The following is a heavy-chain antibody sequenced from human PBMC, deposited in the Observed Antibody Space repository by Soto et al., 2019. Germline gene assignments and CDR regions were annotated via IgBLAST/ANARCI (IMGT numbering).Heavy chain of an antibody. CDR2: ISYDGSNK. V-gene: IGHV3-30-3*01. D-gene: IGHD6-6*01. Sequence: PGGSLRLSCAASGFTFSSYAMHWVRQAPGKGLEWVAVISYDGSNKYYADSVKGRFTISRDNSKNTLYLQMNSLRAEDTAVYYCARDGIEYSSSYPPYFDYWGQGTLVTVSS. CDR1: GFTFSSYA. J-gene: IGHJ4*02. CDR3: ARDGIEYSSSYPPYFDY.